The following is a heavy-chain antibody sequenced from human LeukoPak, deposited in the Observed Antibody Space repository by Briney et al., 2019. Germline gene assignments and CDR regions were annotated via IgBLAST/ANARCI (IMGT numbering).Heavy chain of an antibody. V-gene: IGHV1-69*05. CDR1: GGTFSSYA. D-gene: IGHD3-22*01. Sequence: GASVKVSRKAPGGTFSSYAISWVRQAPGQGLEWMGGIIPIFGTANYAQKFQGRVTITTDESTSTAYMELSSLRSEDTAVYYCAREGLTYYYDSSGYSDEPLFDYWGQGTLVTVSS. CDR3: AREGLTYYYDSSGYSDEPLFDY. J-gene: IGHJ4*02. CDR2: IIPIFGTA.